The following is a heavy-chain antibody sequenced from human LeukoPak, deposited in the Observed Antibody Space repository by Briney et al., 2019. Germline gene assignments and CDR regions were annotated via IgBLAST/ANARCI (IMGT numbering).Heavy chain of an antibody. CDR1: GGSISGDF. CDR2: IHNTRST. J-gene: IGHJ4*02. CDR3: ARGQYDFWSGYFDY. D-gene: IGHD3-3*01. V-gene: IGHV4-59*01. Sequence: SETLSLTCTVSGGSISGDFWSWIRQPPGKGLQWIGYIHNTRSTFYNPSLKSRATISLDTSKSQFSLNLNSVTAADTAVYYCARGQYDFWSGYFDYWGQGALVTVSS.